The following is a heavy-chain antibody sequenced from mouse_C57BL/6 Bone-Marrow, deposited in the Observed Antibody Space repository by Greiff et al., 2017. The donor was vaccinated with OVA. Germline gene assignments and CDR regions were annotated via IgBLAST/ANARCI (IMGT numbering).Heavy chain of an antibody. CDR3: TDGYYSYYAMDY. D-gene: IGHD2-3*01. Sequence: VQLQESGAELVRPGASVTLSCKASGYTFTDYEMHWVKQTPVHGLEWIGAIDPETGGTAYTQKFKGKAILTADKSSSTAYMELRSLTSEDSAVYYCTDGYYSYYAMDYWGQGTSVTVSS. CDR2: IDPETGGT. V-gene: IGHV1-15*01. J-gene: IGHJ4*01. CDR1: GYTFTDYE.